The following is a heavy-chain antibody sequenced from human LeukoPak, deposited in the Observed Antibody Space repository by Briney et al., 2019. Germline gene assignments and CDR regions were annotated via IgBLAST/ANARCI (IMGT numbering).Heavy chain of an antibody. V-gene: IGHV3-21*01. CDR2: ISSSSRYI. D-gene: IGHD6-13*01. J-gene: IGHJ5*02. CDR3: ARGLTSSWCNSWFDP. Sequence: GGSLRLSCAASGFTFSSYSMTWVRQAPGKGLEWVSSISSSSRYIYYIDPVKGRFTISRDNAKNSLYLQMNSLRAEDTAVYYCARGLTSSWCNSWFDPWGQGTLVTVSS. CDR1: GFTFSSYS.